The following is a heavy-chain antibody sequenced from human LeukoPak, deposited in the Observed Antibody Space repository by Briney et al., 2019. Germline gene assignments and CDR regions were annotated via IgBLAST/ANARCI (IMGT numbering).Heavy chain of an antibody. CDR1: GGSISSDY. CDR3: ARVASSGWYWFDP. J-gene: IGHJ5*02. CDR2: IYYSGST. V-gene: IGHV4-59*01. D-gene: IGHD6-19*01. Sequence: PSETLSLTCTVSGGSISSDYWIWIRQPPGKGLEWIGHIYYSGSTNYNPSLKSRVTISVDTSNNQFSLKLSSVTAADTAVYYCARVASSGWYWFDPWGQGTLVTVSS.